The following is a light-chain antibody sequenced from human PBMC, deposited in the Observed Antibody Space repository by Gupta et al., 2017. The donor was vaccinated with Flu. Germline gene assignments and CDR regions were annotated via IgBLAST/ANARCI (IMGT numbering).Light chain of an antibody. CDR3: QAWDSSSYV. CDR2: QDS. Sequence: SYELTQPPSVSVSPGQTVTIPCSADNLGDKYACWYQQKPGQSPVLVIYQDSKRPSGIPERFSGSNSGNTATLTISGTQAMDEADYYCQAWDSSSYVFGTGTKVTVL. V-gene: IGLV3-1*01. CDR1: NLGDKY. J-gene: IGLJ1*01.